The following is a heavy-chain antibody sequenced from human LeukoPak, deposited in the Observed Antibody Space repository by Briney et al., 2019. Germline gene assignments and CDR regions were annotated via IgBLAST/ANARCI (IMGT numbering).Heavy chain of an antibody. CDR2: IYYSGST. J-gene: IGHJ4*02. V-gene: IGHV4-61*01. CDR1: GYSISSGYY. CDR3: ARADYDILTGSIAPFDY. D-gene: IGHD3-9*01. Sequence: SETLSLTCTVSGYSISSGYYWGWIRQPPGKGLEWIGYIYYSGSTNYNPSLKSRVTISVDTSKNQFSLKLSSVTAADTAVYYCARADYDILTGSIAPFDYWGQGTLVAVSS.